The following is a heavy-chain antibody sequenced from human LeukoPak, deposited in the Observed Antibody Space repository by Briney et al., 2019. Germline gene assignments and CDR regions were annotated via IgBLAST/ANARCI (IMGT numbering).Heavy chain of an antibody. CDR2: ISSSGSTI. Sequence: GGSLRLSCAASGFTFSSYEMNWVRQAPGKGLEWVSYISSSGSTIYYADSVKGRFTISRDNAKNTLYLQMNSLRAEDTAVYYCARPWTYYGSGSYYKSLDYWGQGTLVTVSS. CDR3: ARPWTYYGSGSYYKSLDY. V-gene: IGHV3-48*03. J-gene: IGHJ4*02. D-gene: IGHD3-10*01. CDR1: GFTFSSYE.